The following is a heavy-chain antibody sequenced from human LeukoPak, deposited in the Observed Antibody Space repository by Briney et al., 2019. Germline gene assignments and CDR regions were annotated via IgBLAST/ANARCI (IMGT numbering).Heavy chain of an antibody. CDR3: ARARIVVVTAILGY. J-gene: IGHJ4*02. D-gene: IGHD2-21*02. CDR2: INPNSGGT. V-gene: IGHV1-2*02. CDR1: GYTFTCYY. Sequence: GASVKVSCKASGYTFTCYYMHWVGQAPGQGLEGMGWINPNSGGTNYAQKFQGRVTMTRDTSISTAYMELSRLRSDDTAVYYCARARIVVVTAILGYWGQGTLVTVSS.